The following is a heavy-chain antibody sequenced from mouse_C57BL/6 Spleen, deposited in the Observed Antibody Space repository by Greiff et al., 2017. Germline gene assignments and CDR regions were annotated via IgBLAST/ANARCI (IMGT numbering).Heavy chain of an antibody. CDR1: GYAFSSSW. CDR3: ARGIHYYGSRLGYFDV. Sequence: QVQLQQSGPELVKPGASVKISCKASGYAFSSSWMNWVKQRPGKGLEWIGRIYPGDGDTNYNGKFKGKATLTADKSSSTAYMQLSSLTSEDSAVYFCARGIHYYGSRLGYFDVGGTGTTVTVSS. CDR2: IYPGDGDT. D-gene: IGHD1-1*01. J-gene: IGHJ1*03. V-gene: IGHV1-82*01.